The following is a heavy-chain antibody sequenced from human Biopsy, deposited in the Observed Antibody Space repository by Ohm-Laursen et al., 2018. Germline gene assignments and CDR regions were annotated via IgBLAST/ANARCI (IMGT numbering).Heavy chain of an antibody. CDR1: GGTFSNYA. CDR2: IIAVSGLV. D-gene: IGHD3-3*01. V-gene: IGHV1-69*10. Sequence: SVKVSCKASGGTFSNYAISWVRQAPGEGLEWMGGIIAVSGLVNYAPKFQGRVSITADKSTTTAYMELSRLTSGGTAVYCCAADADGYYTEFDYWGPGTLVTVSS. CDR3: AADADGYYTEFDY. J-gene: IGHJ4*02.